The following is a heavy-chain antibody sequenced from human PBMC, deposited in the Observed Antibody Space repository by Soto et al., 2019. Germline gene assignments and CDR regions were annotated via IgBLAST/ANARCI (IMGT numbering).Heavy chain of an antibody. J-gene: IGHJ6*03. V-gene: IGHV3-21*01. D-gene: IGHD2-15*01. CDR1: GFTFSSYS. Sequence: GGSLRLSCAASGFTFSSYSMNWVRQAPGKGLEWVSSISSSSSYIYYADSVKGRFTISRDNAKNSLYLQMNSLRAEDTAVYYCARDFPSLPGYCSGGSCYKYYYYYYMDVWGKGTTVTVSS. CDR2: ISSSSSYI. CDR3: ARDFPSLPGYCSGGSCYKYYYYYYMDV.